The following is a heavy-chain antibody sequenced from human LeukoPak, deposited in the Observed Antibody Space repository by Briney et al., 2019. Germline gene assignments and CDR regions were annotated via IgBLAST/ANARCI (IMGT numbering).Heavy chain of an antibody. Sequence: QPGGSLRLSCAASGFTFSSYAMHWVRQAPGKGLEWVAVISYDGSNKYYADSVKGRFTISRDNSKNTLYLQMNSLRAEDTAVYYCASGNDYGDYWGQGTLVTVSS. D-gene: IGHD1-14*01. CDR2: ISYDGSNK. J-gene: IGHJ4*02. CDR1: GFTFSSYA. V-gene: IGHV3-30*04. CDR3: ASGNDYGDY.